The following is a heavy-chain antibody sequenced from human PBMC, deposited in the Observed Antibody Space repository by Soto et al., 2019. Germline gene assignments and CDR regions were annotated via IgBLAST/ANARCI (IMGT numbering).Heavy chain of an antibody. D-gene: IGHD5-18*01. CDR2: ISSSSSTI. CDR3: ARDPRFWEDTAMPATPWWKVMWYYYYMDV. Sequence: GGSLRLSCAASGFTFSSYSMNWVRQAPGKGLEWVSYISSSSSTIYYADSVKGRFTISRDNAKNSLYLQMNSLRAEDTAVYYCARDPRFWEDTAMPATPWWKVMWYYYYMDVWGKGTTVTVSS. J-gene: IGHJ6*03. V-gene: IGHV3-48*01. CDR1: GFTFSSYS.